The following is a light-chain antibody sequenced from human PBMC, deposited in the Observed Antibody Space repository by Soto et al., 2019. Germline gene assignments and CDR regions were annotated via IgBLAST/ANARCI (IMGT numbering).Light chain of an antibody. CDR3: QQYNSFPT. CDR2: KAS. J-gene: IGKJ1*01. CDR1: QSISSW. V-gene: IGKV1-5*03. Sequence: DIQMTQSPSTLSASVGDRVTITCRASQSISSWLAWYQQKPGRAPKLPIYKASSLESGVPSRFSGSGSGTEFTLTISSLQPDDVATYYCQQYNSFPTFGQGTKVEIK.